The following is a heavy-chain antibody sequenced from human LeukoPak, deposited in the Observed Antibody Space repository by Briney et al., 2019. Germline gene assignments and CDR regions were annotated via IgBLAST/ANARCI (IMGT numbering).Heavy chain of an antibody. CDR1: GFTFSSYW. D-gene: IGHD2-15*01. CDR3: AREWWGISRGDYFDY. Sequence: PGGSLRLSCAASGFTFSSYWMHWVRQAPGEGLVWVSRIKSDGSSTNYADSVKGRFTISRDNAKNSLYLQMNSLRAEDTAVYYCAREWWGISRGDYFDYWGQGTLVTVSS. J-gene: IGHJ4*02. CDR2: IKSDGSST. V-gene: IGHV3-74*01.